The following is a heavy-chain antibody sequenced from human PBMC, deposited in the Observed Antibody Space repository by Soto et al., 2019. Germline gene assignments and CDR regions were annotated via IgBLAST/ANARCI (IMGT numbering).Heavy chain of an antibody. Sequence: EVQLVESGGGLVQPGGSLRLSCAASGFTVSSNYMSWVRKAPGKGLEWVSVIYSGGSTYYADSVKGRFITSRDNSKNTLYLQMNSLRAEDTAVYYCARTAGDGYNLSEHWVQGTLVTVSS. CDR1: GFTVSSNY. J-gene: IGHJ4*02. V-gene: IGHV3-66*01. CDR2: IYSGGST. D-gene: IGHD5-12*01. CDR3: ARTAGDGYNLSEH.